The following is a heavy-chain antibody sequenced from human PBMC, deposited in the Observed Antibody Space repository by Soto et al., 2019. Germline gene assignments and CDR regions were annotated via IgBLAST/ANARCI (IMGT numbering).Heavy chain of an antibody. V-gene: IGHV1-69*05. CDR3: ARDQVPSY. Sequence: SVKVSCKASGGTFSSYAISWVRQAPGQGLEWMGGIIPIFGTANYAQKLQGGVTMTTDTSTSTAYMELRSLRSDDTAVYYCARDQVPSYWGQGTLVTVSS. J-gene: IGHJ4*02. CDR1: GGTFSSYA. CDR2: IIPIFGTA.